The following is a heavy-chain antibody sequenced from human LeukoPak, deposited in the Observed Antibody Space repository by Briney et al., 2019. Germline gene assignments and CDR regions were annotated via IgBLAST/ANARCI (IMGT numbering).Heavy chain of an antibody. Sequence: GGSLRLSCAASGFTFSDHYMDWVRQAPGKGLEWVGRIRNKANSYTTEYAASVKDRFIIFRDDSKNSLFLRMSSLKTEDTAVYFCARVVSAAAGTQDYWGQGTLVTVSS. CDR2: IRNKANSYTT. V-gene: IGHV3-72*01. CDR1: GFTFSDHY. J-gene: IGHJ4*02. D-gene: IGHD6-13*01. CDR3: ARVVSAAAGTQDY.